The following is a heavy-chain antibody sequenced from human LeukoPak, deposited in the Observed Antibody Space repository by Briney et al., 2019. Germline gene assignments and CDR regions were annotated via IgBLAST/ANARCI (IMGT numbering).Heavy chain of an antibody. CDR1: GGSITNTNY. Sequence: SETLSLTCGVSGGSITNTNYWPWVRQPPGKGLEWIGEVNLQGSTNYNPSLMGRVAISVDTSENHISLQLTSVTAADTAVYYCAREGGPYRPLDYSGQGTLVTVSS. J-gene: IGHJ4*02. CDR3: AREGGPYRPLDY. V-gene: IGHV4-4*02. CDR2: VNLQGST.